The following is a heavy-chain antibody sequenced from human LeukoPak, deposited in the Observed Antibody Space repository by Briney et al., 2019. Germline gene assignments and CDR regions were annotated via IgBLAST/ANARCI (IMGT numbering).Heavy chain of an antibody. CDR1: GGSITNTNY. Sequence: SETLSLTCGVSGGSITNTNYWPWVRQPPGKGLEWIGEVNLQGSTNYNPSLMGRVAISVDTSENHISLQLTSVTAADTAVYYCAREGGPYRPLDYSGQGTLVTVSS. J-gene: IGHJ4*02. CDR3: AREGGPYRPLDY. V-gene: IGHV4-4*02. CDR2: VNLQGST.